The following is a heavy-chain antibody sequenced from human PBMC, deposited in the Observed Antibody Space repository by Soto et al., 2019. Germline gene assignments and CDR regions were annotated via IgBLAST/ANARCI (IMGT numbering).Heavy chain of an antibody. Sequence: EVQLVESVGGLVQPGGSLRLSCAASGLTFSNYWMTWVRQAPGEGLEWVADINQDGSERYYVDSVKGRFTISRDNAKKSGYLRMNSRRDAASARSYCARNNLGVMGRDYVLVIWGQGTMVTVSS. V-gene: IGHV3-7*01. J-gene: IGHJ3*02. CDR2: INQDGSER. CDR1: GLTFSNYW. D-gene: IGHD3-16*01. CDR3: ARNNLGVMGRDYVLVI.